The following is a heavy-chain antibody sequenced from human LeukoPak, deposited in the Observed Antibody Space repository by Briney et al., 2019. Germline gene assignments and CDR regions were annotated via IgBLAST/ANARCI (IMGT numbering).Heavy chain of an antibody. CDR1: GFTFTCSW. D-gene: IGHD4/OR15-4a*01. CDR2: IKQDGREK. J-gene: IGHJ4*02. Sequence: PGGSLRLSCAASGFTFTCSWMSWVRQTPGKGLEWVASIKQDGREKFYADSVKGRFTISRDNAQNSLYLQVNSLRAEDTAVYYCARVPWLTRYFDSWGQGILVTVSS. V-gene: IGHV3-7*04. CDR3: ARVPWLTRYFDS.